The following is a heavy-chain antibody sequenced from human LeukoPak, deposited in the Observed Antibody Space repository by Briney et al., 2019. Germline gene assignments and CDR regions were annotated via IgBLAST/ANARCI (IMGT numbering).Heavy chain of an antibody. CDR2: ISSSSSYT. CDR3: AKVVSGYSYGF. V-gene: IGHV3-11*05. D-gene: IGHD5-18*01. Sequence: MSGGSLRLSCAASGFTFSDYYMSWIRQAPGKGLEWVSYISSSSSYTNYADSVKGRFTISRDNSKNTLYLQMNSLRAEDTAVYYCAKVVSGYSYGFGGQGTLVTVSS. J-gene: IGHJ4*02. CDR1: GFTFSDYY.